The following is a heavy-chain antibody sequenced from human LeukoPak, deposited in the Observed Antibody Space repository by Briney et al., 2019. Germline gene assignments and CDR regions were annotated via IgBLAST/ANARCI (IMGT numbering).Heavy chain of an antibody. CDR3: TRVTYYYDNSGYFHFDS. V-gene: IGHV3-49*04. CDR1: GFTFGDYA. J-gene: IGHJ4*02. Sequence: GGSLGLSCTTSGFTFGDYAMSWVRQAPGKGLEWVSFIRRKAHGGTTEYAASVKGRFSSSRDDSKSIAYLQMNSLKTEDTAVYFCTRVTYYYDNSGYFHFDSWGQGSLVTVSS. D-gene: IGHD3-22*01. CDR2: IRRKAHGGTT.